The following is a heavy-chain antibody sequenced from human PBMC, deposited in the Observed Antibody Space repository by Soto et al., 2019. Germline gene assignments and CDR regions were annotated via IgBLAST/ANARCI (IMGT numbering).Heavy chain of an antibody. J-gene: IGHJ6*02. CDR1: GGSFSGYY. V-gene: IGHV4-59*08. CDR2: VHHSWGS. CDR3: ARQGFGPLHGLVDV. D-gene: IGHD3-10*01. Sequence: SETLSLTCAVYGGSFSGYYWSWIRQSPGKRMEWIGYVHHSWGSSYNPSLQSRVAISLDTSKSQFSLKVTSVTATDTAVYYCARQGFGPLHGLVDVWGQGTTVTVSS.